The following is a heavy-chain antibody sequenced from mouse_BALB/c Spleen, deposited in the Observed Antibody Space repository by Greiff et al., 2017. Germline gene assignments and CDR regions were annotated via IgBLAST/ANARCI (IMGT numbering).Heavy chain of an antibody. V-gene: IGHV1-31*01. CDR2: INPYNGAT. Sequence: DVKLQESGPELVKPGASVKISCKASGYSFTGYYMHWVKQSHVKSLEWIGRINPYNGATSYNQNFKDKASLTVDKSSSTAYMELHSLTSEDSAVYYCAQWGYDFAYWGQGTLVTVSA. CDR1: GYSFTGYY. CDR3: AQWGYDFAY. D-gene: IGHD2-2*01. J-gene: IGHJ3*01.